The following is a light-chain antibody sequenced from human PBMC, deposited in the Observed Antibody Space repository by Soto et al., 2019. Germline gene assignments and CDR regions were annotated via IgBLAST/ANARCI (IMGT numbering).Light chain of an antibody. V-gene: IGKV1-39*01. CDR1: QSISSY. CDR3: QQSYSSPFI. CDR2: AAS. J-gene: IGKJ3*01. Sequence: DLQMTQSPSSLSASVGDRVTITCRASQSISSYLNWYQQKPGKAPNLLIYAASSLQSGVPSKFSGSGSGTDFTLTISSLQPEDFATYYCQQSYSSPFIFGPGTKVDIK.